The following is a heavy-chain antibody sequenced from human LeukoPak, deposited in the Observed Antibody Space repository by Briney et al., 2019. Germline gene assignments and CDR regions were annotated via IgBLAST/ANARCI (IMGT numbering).Heavy chain of an antibody. D-gene: IGHD4-17*01. Sequence: GGSLRLSCAASGFTFSDYYMNWIRQAPGKGLEWVSHISSSGRNIYYADSVRGRFTISRDTAKNSLYLQMYSLRAEDTAVYYCARDLLYGFDSWGQGTLVTVSS. CDR1: GFTFSDYY. J-gene: IGHJ4*02. CDR3: ARDLLYGFDS. V-gene: IGHV3-11*01. CDR2: ISSSGRNI.